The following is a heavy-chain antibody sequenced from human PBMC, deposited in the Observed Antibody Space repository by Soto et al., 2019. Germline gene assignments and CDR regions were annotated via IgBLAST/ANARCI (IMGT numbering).Heavy chain of an antibody. Sequence: ETLSLTCPGSGGSLSDYYWSWIRQPVGQGLEWIGRMYTTGSIAYNPSLKSRVTLSLGTSKDQFSLKLKSVTAADTAVYYCARDPGTGLGLRWGQGTLVTVYS. J-gene: IGHJ4*02. CDR1: GGSLSDYY. CDR2: MYTTGSI. CDR3: ARDPGTGLGLR. D-gene: IGHD5-12*01. V-gene: IGHV4-4*07.